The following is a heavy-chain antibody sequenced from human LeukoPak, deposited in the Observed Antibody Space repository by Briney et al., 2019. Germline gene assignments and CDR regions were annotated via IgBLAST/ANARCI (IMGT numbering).Heavy chain of an antibody. D-gene: IGHD2-2*01. Sequence: ASVKVSCKASGYTFTTYGISWVRQAPGQGLEWMGWISAYNGDTNYTQKLQGRVTMTTDTSTSTAYMELRSLRSDDTAVYYCARGQLLGKIDYWGQGTLVTVSS. V-gene: IGHV1-18*01. CDR1: GYTFTTYG. CDR3: ARGQLLGKIDY. J-gene: IGHJ4*02. CDR2: ISAYNGDT.